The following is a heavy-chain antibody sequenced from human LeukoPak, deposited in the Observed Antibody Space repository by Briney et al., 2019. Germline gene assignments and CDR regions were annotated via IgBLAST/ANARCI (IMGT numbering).Heavy chain of an antibody. CDR1: NGSIRSSSYY. CDR3: ARSKDILTGYCFDY. V-gene: IGHV4-39*07. CDR2: VYYSGST. Sequence: PSETLSLTCTVSNGSIRSSSYYWGWIRQPPGKGLEWIGSVYYSGSTYYNPSLRSRVTISVDTSKNQFSLKLSSVTAADTAVYYCARSKDILTGYCFDYWGQGTLVTVSS. D-gene: IGHD3-9*01. J-gene: IGHJ4*02.